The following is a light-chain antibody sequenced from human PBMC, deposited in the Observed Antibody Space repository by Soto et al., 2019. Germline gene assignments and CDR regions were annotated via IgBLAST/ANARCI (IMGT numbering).Light chain of an antibody. CDR1: QAISNN. CDR2: DAS. V-gene: IGKV3-15*01. CDR3: QQANDWPPT. Sequence: RVMTQYPVTLSVSPGERVTLSCRASQAISNNLAWYQQKPGQAPRLLIFDASTRDTGIPARFSGSGSGTEFTLTISSLQSEDFAVYYCQQANDWPPTFGQGTRV. J-gene: IGKJ1*01.